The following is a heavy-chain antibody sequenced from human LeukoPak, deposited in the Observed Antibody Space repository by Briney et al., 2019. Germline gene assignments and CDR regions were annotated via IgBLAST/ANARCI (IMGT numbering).Heavy chain of an antibody. V-gene: IGHV3-30*04. Sequence: GGSLRLSCAASGFTFDDYAMHWVRQAPGKGLEWVAVISYDGSNKYYADSVKGRFTISRDNSKNTLYLQMNSLRAEDTAVYYCARSMTTVTDNYMDVWGKGTTVTVSS. CDR2: ISYDGSNK. J-gene: IGHJ6*03. D-gene: IGHD4-17*01. CDR1: GFTFDDYA. CDR3: ARSMTTVTDNYMDV.